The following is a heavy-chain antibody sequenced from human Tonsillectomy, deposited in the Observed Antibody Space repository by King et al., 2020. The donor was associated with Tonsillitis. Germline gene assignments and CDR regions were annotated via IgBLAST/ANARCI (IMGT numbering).Heavy chain of an antibody. J-gene: IGHJ4*02. Sequence: QLVQSGAEVKKPGASVKVSCKVSGYTFTDYYIDWVRHAPGQGLEWMGWNNPNSGGTNYALKVQGRVTMTRDTSIKPAYMELSRLRSDDTAVYYCARDTYYDDSGYSDDWGQGTLVTVSS. CDR2: NNPNSGGT. CDR3: ARDTYYDDSGYSDD. D-gene: IGHD3-22*01. CDR1: GYTFTDYY. V-gene: IGHV1-2*02.